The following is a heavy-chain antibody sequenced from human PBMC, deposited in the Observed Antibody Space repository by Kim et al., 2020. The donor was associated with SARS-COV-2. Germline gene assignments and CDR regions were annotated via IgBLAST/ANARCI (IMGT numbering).Heavy chain of an antibody. J-gene: IGHJ4*02. CDR1: GGSISSGGYS. D-gene: IGHD3-22*01. Sequence: SETLSLTCAVSGGSISSGGYSWSWIRQPPGKGLEWIGYIYHSGSTYYNPSLKSRVTISVDRSKNQFSLKLSSVTAADTAVYYCARYAQVVPTPYYFDYWGQGTLVTVSS. CDR3: ARYAQVVPTPYYFDY. V-gene: IGHV4-30-2*01. CDR2: IYHSGST.